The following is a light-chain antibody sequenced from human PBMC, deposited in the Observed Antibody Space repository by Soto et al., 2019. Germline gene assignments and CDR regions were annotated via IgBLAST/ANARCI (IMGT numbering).Light chain of an antibody. Sequence: DIPMYQSPSTLSATVGDTETVNCRASQSVSGWLAWYQQKPGKPPKVLIYGASNLQSGVPPRFSGSGSGTDFTLAISSLQPEDSATYYCLQDINYPWTFAQGTNVDIK. J-gene: IGKJ1*01. CDR2: GAS. V-gene: IGKV1-5*01. CDR3: LQDINYPWT. CDR1: QSVSGW.